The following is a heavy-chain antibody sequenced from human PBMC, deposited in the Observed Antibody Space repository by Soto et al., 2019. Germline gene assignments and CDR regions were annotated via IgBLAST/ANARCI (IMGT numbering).Heavy chain of an antibody. CDR2: LWYDGSNK. J-gene: IGHJ6*02. CDR3: ARDSGSSGWYGSGGMDV. CDR1: GFTFRNDG. Sequence: GGSLRLSCEASGFTFRNDGMHWVRQAPGKGLEWVADLWYDGSNKNYADSVKGRFTISRDNSKNTLYLQMDSLRVEDTAVYYCARDSGSSGWYGSGGMDVWGQGTTVTVSS. D-gene: IGHD6-19*01. V-gene: IGHV3-33*01.